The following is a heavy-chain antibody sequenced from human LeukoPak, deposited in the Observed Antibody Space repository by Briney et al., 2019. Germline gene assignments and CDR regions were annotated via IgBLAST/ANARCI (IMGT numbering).Heavy chain of an antibody. J-gene: IGHJ4*02. CDR2: IISDGSST. D-gene: IGHD2-15*01. CDR3: ARANGSSCYGY. Sequence: PGGSLRLSCAASGFTFSSYWMHWVRQTPGKGLVWVSRIISDGSSTSYADSVKGRFTISRDNAKNTLYLQMNSLRAEDTAVYYCARANGSSCYGYWGQGTLVTVSS. CDR1: GFTFSSYW. V-gene: IGHV3-74*01.